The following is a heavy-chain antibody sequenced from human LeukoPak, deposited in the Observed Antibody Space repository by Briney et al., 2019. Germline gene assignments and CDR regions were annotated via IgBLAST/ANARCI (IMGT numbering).Heavy chain of an antibody. J-gene: IGHJ4*02. CDR1: GFTFSSYA. D-gene: IGHD3-10*01. CDR3: AREDHYYGSGTYYFDY. V-gene: IGHV3-48*04. CDR2: ISFSSATI. Sequence: GGSLRLSCAASGFTFSSYAMSWIRQAPGKGLEWVSYISFSSATIHYADSVKGRFTISRDNAKNSLYLQMNSLRAEDTALYYCAREDHYYGSGTYYFDYWGQGTLVTVSS.